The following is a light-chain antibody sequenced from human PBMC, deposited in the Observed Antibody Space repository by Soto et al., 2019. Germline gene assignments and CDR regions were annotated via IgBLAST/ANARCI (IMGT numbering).Light chain of an antibody. J-gene: IGLJ2*01. CDR1: TGAVTSGHY. CDR3: LLSYSGARHVV. V-gene: IGLV7-46*01. CDR2: DTS. Sequence: QAVVTQEPSLTVSPGGTVTLTCGSSTGAVTSGHYPYWFQQKPGQAPRTLIYDTSNKHSWTPARFSGSLLGGKAALTLSGAQPEDEAEYYCLLSYSGARHVVFGGGTQLT.